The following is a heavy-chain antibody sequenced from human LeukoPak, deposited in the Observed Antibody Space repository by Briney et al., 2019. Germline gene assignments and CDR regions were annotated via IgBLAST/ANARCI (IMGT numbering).Heavy chain of an antibody. J-gene: IGHJ6*02. CDR3: ARDGPMYCSSTSCYGPYYFGMDV. V-gene: IGHV3-53*01. CDR2: IYADGST. Sequence: GVLRLSCAASGFTVSSNYMSWVRQAPGKGLEWVSVIYADGSTYYADSVKGRFTISRDNAKNSLYLQMNSLRAEDTAVYYCARDGPMYCSSTSCYGPYYFGMDVWGQGTTVTVSS. CDR1: GFTVSSNY. D-gene: IGHD2-2*01.